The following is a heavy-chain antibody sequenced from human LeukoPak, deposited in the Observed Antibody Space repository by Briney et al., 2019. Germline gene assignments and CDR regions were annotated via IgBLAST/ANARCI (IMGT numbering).Heavy chain of an antibody. J-gene: IGHJ4*02. CDR2: IKQDGSEK. D-gene: IGHD3-16*01. CDR1: AFTFSSYW. V-gene: IGHV3-7*01. CDR3: ARVGDHYYGY. Sequence: GGSLRLSCAASAFTFSSYWMSWVRQAPGKGLEWVANIKQDGSEKYYVDSVKGRFTISRDNAKNSLYLQMNSLRAEDTAVYYCARVGDHYYGYWGQGTLVTVSS.